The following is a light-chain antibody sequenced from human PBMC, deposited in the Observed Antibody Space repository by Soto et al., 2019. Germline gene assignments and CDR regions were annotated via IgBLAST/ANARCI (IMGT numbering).Light chain of an antibody. Sequence: EIVMTQSPATLSVSPGERATLSCRASQSISTNLAWYQQKPGQAPRLLIHGASTRATGIPARFSGSGSGTEFTLIISSLQSEDFAVYYCQQYNNWLTWTFGQGTKVEIK. CDR1: QSISTN. CDR3: QQYNNWLTWT. V-gene: IGKV3-15*01. CDR2: GAS. J-gene: IGKJ1*01.